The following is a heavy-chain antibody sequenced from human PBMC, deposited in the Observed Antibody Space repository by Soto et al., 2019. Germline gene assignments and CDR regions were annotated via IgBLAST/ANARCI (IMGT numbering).Heavy chain of an antibody. D-gene: IGHD3-3*01. J-gene: IGHJ3*02. CDR3: ARGRRFSEWLTMPDAFDI. V-gene: IGHV4-31*03. CDR2: IYYSGST. CDR1: SGSISSGGYY. Sequence: QVQLQESGPGLVKPSQTLSLTCTVSSGSISSGGYYWSWIRQHPGKGLEWIGYIYYSGSTYYNPSLKSRVTISVDTSKNQFSLKLSSVTAADTAVYYCARGRRFSEWLTMPDAFDIWGQGTMVTVSS.